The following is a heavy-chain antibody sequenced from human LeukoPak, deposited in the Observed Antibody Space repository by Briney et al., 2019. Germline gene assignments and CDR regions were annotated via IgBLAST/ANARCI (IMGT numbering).Heavy chain of an antibody. CDR2: INSDGSST. D-gene: IGHD3-16*01. Sequence: GGSLRLSCAASGFIFSDYYMSWIRQAPGKGLVWVSRINSDGSSTSYADSVKGRFTISRDNAKNTLYVQMNSLRAEDTAVYYCARDWGSRGSTNAFDIWGQGTMVTVSS. V-gene: IGHV3-74*01. CDR1: GFIFSDYY. J-gene: IGHJ3*02. CDR3: ARDWGSRGSTNAFDI.